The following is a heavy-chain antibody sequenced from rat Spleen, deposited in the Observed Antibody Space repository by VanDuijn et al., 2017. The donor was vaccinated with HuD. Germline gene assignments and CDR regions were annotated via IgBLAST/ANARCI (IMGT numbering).Heavy chain of an antibody. CDR2: ITSGGSNT. Sequence: EVQLVESGGGLVQPGRSLKLSCAASGFTFSSFAMAWVRQAPKKGLEWVATITSGGSNTYYPDSVKGRFTISRDNAKSTLYLQMDSLRSEDTATYYCAKDRNYGVWGQGVMVTVSS. CDR3: AKDRNYGV. D-gene: IGHD1-11*01. CDR1: GFTFSSFA. V-gene: IGHV5-25*01. J-gene: IGHJ2*01.